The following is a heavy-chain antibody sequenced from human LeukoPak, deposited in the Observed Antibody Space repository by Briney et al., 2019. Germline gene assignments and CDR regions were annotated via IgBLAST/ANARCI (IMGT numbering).Heavy chain of an antibody. CDR3: ARGPDPYYYYGMDV. V-gene: IGHV1-18*01. D-gene: IGHD1-14*01. Sequence: KXXCKASGXXXXXYGXSWVRQXPXQGLEXXGWISAYNGNTNYAQKLQGRVTMTTDTSTSTAYMELRSLRSDDTAVYYCARGPDPYYYYGMDVWGQGTTVTVSS. CDR1: GXXXXXYG. J-gene: IGHJ6*02. CDR2: ISAYNGNT.